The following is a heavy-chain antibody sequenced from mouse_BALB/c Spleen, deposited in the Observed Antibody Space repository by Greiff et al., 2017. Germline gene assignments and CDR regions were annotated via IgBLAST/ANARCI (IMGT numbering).Heavy chain of an antibody. CDR2: ISYSGST. CDR3: ARGIYYYGNWYFDV. Sequence: EVQLVESGPGLVKPSQSLSLTCTVTGYSITSDYAWNWIRQFPGNKLEWMGYISYSGSTSYNPSLKSRISITRDTSKNQFFLQLNSVTTEDTATYCCARGIYYYGNWYFDVWGAGTTVTVSS. V-gene: IGHV3-2*02. D-gene: IGHD1-1*01. CDR1: GYSITSDYA. J-gene: IGHJ1*01.